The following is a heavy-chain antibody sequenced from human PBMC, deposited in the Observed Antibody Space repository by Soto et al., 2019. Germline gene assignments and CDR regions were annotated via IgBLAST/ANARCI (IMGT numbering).Heavy chain of an antibody. CDR3: GRNSHYFSYYMAV. CDR1: GFTFSSYG. J-gene: IGHJ6*03. Sequence: PGGSLRLSCAASGFTFSSYGMHWVRQAPGKGLEWVAVIWYDGSNKYYADSVKGRFTISRDNSKNTLYLQMNSLRAEDTAVYYCGRNSHYFSYYMAVWGSGVTVSV. V-gene: IGHV3-33*01. D-gene: IGHD4-4*01. CDR2: IWYDGSNK.